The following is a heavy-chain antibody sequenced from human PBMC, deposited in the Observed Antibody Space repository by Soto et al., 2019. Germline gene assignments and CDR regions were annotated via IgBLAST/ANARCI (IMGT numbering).Heavy chain of an antibody. CDR3: ARDRDDYGSGNYYTSIDF. CDR2: IIPLFGTP. CDR1: GGIFSTYA. J-gene: IGHJ4*02. V-gene: IGHV1-69*01. Sequence: QVQLVQSGAEVKKPGSSVKVSCKASGGIFSTYAISWLRQAPGQGLEWMGGIIPLFGTPNYAQRFQGRVTITADESTSTAYMELSRLRSEDTAVYYCARDRDDYGSGNYYTSIDFWGQGTLVTGSS. D-gene: IGHD3-10*01.